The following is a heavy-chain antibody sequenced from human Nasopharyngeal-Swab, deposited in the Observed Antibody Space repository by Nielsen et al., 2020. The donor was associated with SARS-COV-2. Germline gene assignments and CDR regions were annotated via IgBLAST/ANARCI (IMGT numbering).Heavy chain of an antibody. CDR2: IIPIFGTP. Sequence: WVRQAPGQGLEWMGGIIPIFGTPNYAQKFQGRVTITADESTSTAYMELSSLRSEDTAVYYCAKFDDYTWGSYRYTHSGLDYWGQGTLVTVSS. J-gene: IGHJ4*02. D-gene: IGHD3-16*02. V-gene: IGHV1-69*01. CDR3: AKFDDYTWGSYRYTHSGLDY.